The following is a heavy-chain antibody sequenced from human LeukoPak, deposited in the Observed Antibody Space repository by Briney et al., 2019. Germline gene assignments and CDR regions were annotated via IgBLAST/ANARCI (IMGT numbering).Heavy chain of an antibody. Sequence: GGSLRLSCAASGFTFSSYAMSWVRQAPGKGLEWVSAISGSGGSTYYADSVKGRFTIPRDNSKNTLYLQMNSLRAEDTAVYYCAKDRMVRGAHNWFDPWGQGTLVTVSS. CDR3: AKDRMVRGAHNWFDP. CDR2: ISGSGGST. J-gene: IGHJ5*02. V-gene: IGHV3-23*01. CDR1: GFTFSSYA. D-gene: IGHD3-10*01.